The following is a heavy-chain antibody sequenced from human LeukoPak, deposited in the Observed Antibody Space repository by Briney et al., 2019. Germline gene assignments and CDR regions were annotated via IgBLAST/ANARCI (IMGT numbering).Heavy chain of an antibody. CDR3: AKDGEAADYYFDY. CDR2: ISYDGSNK. V-gene: IGHV3-30*18. J-gene: IGHJ4*02. Sequence: TGGSLRHSCAASGFTFSSYGMHWVRQAPGKGLEWVAVISYDGSNKYYADSVKGRFTISRDNSKNTLYLQMNSLRAEDTAVYYCAKDGEAADYYFDYWGQGTLVTVSS. D-gene: IGHD6-13*01. CDR1: GFTFSSYG.